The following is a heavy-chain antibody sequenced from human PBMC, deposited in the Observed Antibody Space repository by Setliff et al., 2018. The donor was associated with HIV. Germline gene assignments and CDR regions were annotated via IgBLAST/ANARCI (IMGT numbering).Heavy chain of an antibody. Sequence: SVKVSCKASGGTFNMYAISWVRQAPGQGLEWVGGIIPTVSLANYAQKLQGRVTITRDTSASTAYMELSSLRSEDTAVYYCARAVDILTGYYNSPFDYWGQGTPVTVSS. CDR2: IIPTVSLA. J-gene: IGHJ4*02. CDR3: ARAVDILTGYYNSPFDY. D-gene: IGHD3-9*01. V-gene: IGHV1-69*10. CDR1: GGTFNMYA.